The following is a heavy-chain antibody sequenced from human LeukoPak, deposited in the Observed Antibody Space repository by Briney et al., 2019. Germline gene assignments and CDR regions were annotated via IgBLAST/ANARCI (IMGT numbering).Heavy chain of an antibody. Sequence: GGSLRLSCAASGFTFSDYAMHWVRQAPGKELEYVSAISSNGGSIHYANSVKGRFTISRDNAKDSLYLQMNSLTAEDTAMHYCVRAYHPGGWFDPWGQGTLVTVSS. CDR2: ISSNGGSI. J-gene: IGHJ5*02. CDR1: GFTFSDYA. CDR3: VRAYHPGGWFDP. D-gene: IGHD2-21*01. V-gene: IGHV3-64*01.